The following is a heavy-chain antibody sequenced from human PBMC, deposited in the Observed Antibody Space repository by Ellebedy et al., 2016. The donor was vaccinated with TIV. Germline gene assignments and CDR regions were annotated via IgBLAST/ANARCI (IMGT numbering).Heavy chain of an antibody. V-gene: IGHV4-59*01. CDR1: GGTISSYY. CDR3: ARGAAVGATSNY. D-gene: IGHD1-26*01. CDR2: IYYSGST. J-gene: IGHJ4*02. Sequence: SETLSLXXTVSGGTISSYYWSWIRQPPGKGLEWIGYIYYSGSTNYNPSLKSRVTISVDTSKNQFSLKLSSVTAADTAVYHCARGAAVGATSNYWGQGTLVTVSS.